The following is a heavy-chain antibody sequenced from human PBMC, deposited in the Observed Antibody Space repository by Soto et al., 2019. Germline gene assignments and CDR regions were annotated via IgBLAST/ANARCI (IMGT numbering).Heavy chain of an antibody. CDR1: GFTFSSYA. CDR3: AKAAPHIVVDTAPYYY. Sequence: LRLSCAASGFTFSSYAMSWARQAPGKGLEWVSAISGSGGSTYYADSVKGRFTISRDNSKNTLYLQMNSLRAEDTAVYYCAKAAPHIVVDTAPYYYWGQGTLVTVSS. D-gene: IGHD2-21*02. V-gene: IGHV3-23*01. J-gene: IGHJ4*02. CDR2: ISGSGGST.